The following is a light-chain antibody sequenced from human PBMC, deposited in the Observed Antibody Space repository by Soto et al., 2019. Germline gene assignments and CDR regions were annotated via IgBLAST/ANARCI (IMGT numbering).Light chain of an antibody. Sequence: EIVLTRSPATLSLSPGERATLSCRAIQSVASYLTGHQQKPGQAPRLLIYDASSRATGIPARFSGSGSGTDFTLTISSLEPEDCAVYYCLQRSTWPLTFGGGTKVDIK. V-gene: IGKV3-11*01. CDR1: QSVASY. J-gene: IGKJ4*01. CDR3: LQRSTWPLT. CDR2: DAS.